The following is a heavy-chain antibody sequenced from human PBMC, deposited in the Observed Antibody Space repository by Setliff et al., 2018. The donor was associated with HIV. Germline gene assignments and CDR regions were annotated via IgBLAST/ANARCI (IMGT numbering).Heavy chain of an antibody. CDR1: GGTFSSYA. CDR2: IIPFLNLT. V-gene: IGHV1-69*10. CDR3: AACGASAYYYYYMDV. D-gene: IGHD4-17*01. J-gene: IGHJ6*03. Sequence: SVKVSCKASGGTFSSYAISWVRQAPGQGLEWVGGIIPFLNLTHYAQQFQGTVTITADKSTSTAYMEMTSLRFEDTAVYYCAACGASAYYYYYMDVWGAGTTVTVSS.